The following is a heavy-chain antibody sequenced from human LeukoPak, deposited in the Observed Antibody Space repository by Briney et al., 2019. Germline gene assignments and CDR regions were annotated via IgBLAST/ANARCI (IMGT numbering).Heavy chain of an antibody. D-gene: IGHD6-19*01. J-gene: IGHJ4*02. CDR1: GFTFSSYA. V-gene: IGHV3-21*01. Sequence: PGGSLRLSCAASGFTFSSYAMSWVRQAPGKGLQWVSSISSSSSYIYHADSVKGRFTISRDNANNSLYLQMNSLRAEDTAVYYCARGPRVAVAGNFDYWGQGTLVTVSS. CDR3: ARGPRVAVAGNFDY. CDR2: ISSSSSYI.